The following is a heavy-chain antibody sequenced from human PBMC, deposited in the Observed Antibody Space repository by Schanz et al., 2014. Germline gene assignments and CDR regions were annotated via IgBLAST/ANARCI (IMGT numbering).Heavy chain of an antibody. Sequence: QVQLVQSGAEVKKPGASVKVSCKASGYTFTSYDINWVRQATGQGLEWMGWMNSKTGNTGYAQRFQGRVTMTRNTSITTAYLELSSLRSGDTAVYYCTKGRTFGRWGQGTLLTVSS. CDR2: MNSKTGNT. V-gene: IGHV1-8*01. J-gene: IGHJ4*02. CDR3: TKGRTFGR. D-gene: IGHD3-16*01. CDR1: GYTFTSYD.